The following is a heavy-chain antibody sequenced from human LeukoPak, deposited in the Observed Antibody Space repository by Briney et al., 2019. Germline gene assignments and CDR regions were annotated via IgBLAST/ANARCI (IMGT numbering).Heavy chain of an antibody. Sequence: ASEKLSCKASGYTFTVYYMHWVRDAPRQAREWMGWINPNRCGTNYTEESQGMVTMTRDTSISTAYMELSRLRSDDTAVYYCARDLYCSSTSCLNWFDPWGQGTLVTVSS. D-gene: IGHD2-2*01. V-gene: IGHV1-2*02. CDR3: ARDLYCSSTSCLNWFDP. J-gene: IGHJ5*02. CDR2: INPNRCGT. CDR1: GYTFTVYY.